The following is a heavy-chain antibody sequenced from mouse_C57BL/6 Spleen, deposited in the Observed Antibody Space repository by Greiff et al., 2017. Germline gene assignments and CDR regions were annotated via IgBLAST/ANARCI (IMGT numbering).Heavy chain of an antibody. Sequence: VQLKESGPELVKPGASVKISCKASGYSFTGYYMNWVKQSPEKSLEWIGEINPSTGGTTYNQKFKAKATLTVDKSSSTAYMQLKSLTSEDSAVYYCASSTVVATRDYAMDYWGQGTSVTVSS. J-gene: IGHJ4*01. D-gene: IGHD1-1*01. V-gene: IGHV1-42*01. CDR3: ASSTVVATRDYAMDY. CDR1: GYSFTGYY. CDR2: INPSTGGT.